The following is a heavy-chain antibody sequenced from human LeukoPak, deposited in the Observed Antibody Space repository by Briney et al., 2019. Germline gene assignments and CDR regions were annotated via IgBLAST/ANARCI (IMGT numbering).Heavy chain of an antibody. D-gene: IGHD6-13*01. V-gene: IGHV1-2*02. Sequence: ASVKASCKVSGYTFTGYYMHWVRQAPGQGLEWMGWINPNSGGTNYAQKFQGRVTMTRDTSISTAYMELSRLRSDDTAVYYCATSIPGIAAAGPPYFDYWGQGTLVTVSS. J-gene: IGHJ4*02. CDR1: GYTFTGYY. CDR3: ATSIPGIAAAGPPYFDY. CDR2: INPNSGGT.